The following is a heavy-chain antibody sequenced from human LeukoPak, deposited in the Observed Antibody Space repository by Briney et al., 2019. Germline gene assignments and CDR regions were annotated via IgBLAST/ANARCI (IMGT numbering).Heavy chain of an antibody. Sequence: GGSLRLSCAASGFTFSSYAMNWVRQAPGKGLEWVSSISSSSSYIYYADSVKGRFTISRDNAKNSLYLQMNSLRAEDTAVYYCASWDLDYYDSSGPDAFDIWGQGTMVTVSS. CDR3: ASWDLDYYDSSGPDAFDI. V-gene: IGHV3-21*01. D-gene: IGHD3-22*01. J-gene: IGHJ3*02. CDR1: GFTFSSYA. CDR2: ISSSSSYI.